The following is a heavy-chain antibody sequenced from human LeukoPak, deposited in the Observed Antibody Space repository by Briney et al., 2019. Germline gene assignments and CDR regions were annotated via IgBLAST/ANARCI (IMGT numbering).Heavy chain of an antibody. CDR1: GFTFSTYA. J-gene: IGHJ4*02. CDR2: IDGSGTIT. Sequence: GGSLRLSCAASGFTFSTYAMSWVRQAPGKGLEWVSAIDGSGTITYYADSVKGRFAISRDNSKNTLYLQMNSLRPGDTAVYSCARTSPVTANFDSWGQGTLVIVSS. V-gene: IGHV3-23*01. D-gene: IGHD4-11*01. CDR3: ARTSPVTANFDS.